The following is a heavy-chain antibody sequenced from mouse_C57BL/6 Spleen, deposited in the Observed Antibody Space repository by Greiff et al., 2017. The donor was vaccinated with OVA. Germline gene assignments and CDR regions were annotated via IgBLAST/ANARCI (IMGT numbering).Heavy chain of an antibody. CDR2: IYPGSGNP. J-gene: IGHJ2*01. Sequence: QVQLQQSGAELVRPGASVKLSCKASGYTFTDYYINWVKQRPGQGLEWIARIYPGSGNPYYNEKFKGKATLTAEKSSSTAYMQLSSLTSEDSAVYFCARDGSKYYFDYWGQGTTLTVSS. CDR1: GYTFTDYY. D-gene: IGHD2-3*01. V-gene: IGHV1-76*01. CDR3: ARDGSKYYFDY.